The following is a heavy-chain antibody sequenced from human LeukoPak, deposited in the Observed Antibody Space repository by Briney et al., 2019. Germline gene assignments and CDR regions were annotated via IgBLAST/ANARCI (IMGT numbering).Heavy chain of an antibody. Sequence: PGGSLRLSCAASGFTFDDYAMHWVRQAPGKGLEWVSGISWNSGSIGYADSVKGRFTISRDNSKNTLYLQMNSLRAEDTAVYYWAKDDPVDYWGQGTLVTVSS. V-gene: IGHV3-9*01. CDR3: AKDDPVDY. CDR2: ISWNSGSI. CDR1: GFTFDDYA. J-gene: IGHJ4*02.